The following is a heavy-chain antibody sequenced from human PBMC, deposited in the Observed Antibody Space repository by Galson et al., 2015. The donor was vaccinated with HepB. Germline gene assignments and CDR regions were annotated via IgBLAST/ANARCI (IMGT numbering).Heavy chain of an antibody. D-gene: IGHD3-3*01. CDR1: GGSISSSNW. V-gene: IGHV4-4*02. J-gene: IGHJ4*02. CDR2: IYHSGST. Sequence: LSLTCAVSGGSISSSNWWSWVRQPPGKGLEWIGEIYHSGSTNYNPSLKSRVTISVDKSKNQFSLKLSSVTAADTAVYYCARATSTYYDFWRKHHYFDYWGQGTLVTVSS. CDR3: ARATSTYYDFWRKHHYFDY.